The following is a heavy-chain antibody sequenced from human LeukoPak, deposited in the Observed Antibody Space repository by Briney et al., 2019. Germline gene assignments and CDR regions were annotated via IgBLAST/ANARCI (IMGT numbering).Heavy chain of an antibody. V-gene: IGHV3-30*18. J-gene: IGHJ4*02. CDR2: ISYNGSNK. CDR3: AKDRFDCTNGVVYYFDY. D-gene: IGHD2-8*01. Sequence: PGRSLRLSCAASGFTFSSYGMHWVRQAPGKGLEWVAVISYNGSNKYYADSVKGRFTISRDNSKNTLYLQMNSLRAEDTAVYYCAKDRFDCTNGVVYYFDYWGQGTLVTVSS. CDR1: GFTFSSYG.